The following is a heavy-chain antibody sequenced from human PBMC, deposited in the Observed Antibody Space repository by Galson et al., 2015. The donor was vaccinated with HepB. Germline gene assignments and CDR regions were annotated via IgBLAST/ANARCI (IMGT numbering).Heavy chain of an antibody. D-gene: IGHD4-17*01. CDR3: ARDQHGDYVPEVYYYYGMDV. CDR2: TSAYNGNT. Sequence: SVKVSCKASGYTFTSYGISWVRQAPGQGLEWMGWTSAYNGNTNYAQKLQGRVTMTTDTSTSTAYMELRSLRSDDTAVYYCARDQHGDYVPEVYYYYGMDVWGQGTTVTVSS. CDR1: GYTFTSYG. J-gene: IGHJ6*02. V-gene: IGHV1-18*01.